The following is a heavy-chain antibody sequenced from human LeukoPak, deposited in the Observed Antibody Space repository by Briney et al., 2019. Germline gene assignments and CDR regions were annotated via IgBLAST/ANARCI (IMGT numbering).Heavy chain of an antibody. J-gene: IGHJ4*02. V-gene: IGHV4-59*01. D-gene: IGHD3-3*01. Sequence: PSETQSLTCTVSGGSISSYYWSWIRQPPGKGLEWIGYIYYSGSTTYNPSLKSRVTISVDTSKNQFSLKLSSVTAADTAVYYCARSGYYGREFDYWGQGTLVTDSS. CDR1: GGSISSYY. CDR3: ARSGYYGREFDY. CDR2: IYYSGST.